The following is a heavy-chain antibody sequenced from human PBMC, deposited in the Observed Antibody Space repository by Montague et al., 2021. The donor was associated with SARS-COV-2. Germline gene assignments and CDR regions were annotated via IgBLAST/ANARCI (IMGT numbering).Heavy chain of an antibody. D-gene: IGHD4-23*01. CDR3: ARSYGTTVVTRAFDY. J-gene: IGHJ4*02. Sequence: PALGKPTQTLTLTCTFSGFSLSTSGMCVSWICQPPGKALEWLTLIDWDDDKYYSTSLKTRLTISKDTSKNQVVLTMTNTDPVDTATYYCARSYGTTVVTRAFDYWGQGTLVTVSS. V-gene: IGHV2-70*01. CDR1: GFSLSTSGMC. CDR2: IDWDDDK.